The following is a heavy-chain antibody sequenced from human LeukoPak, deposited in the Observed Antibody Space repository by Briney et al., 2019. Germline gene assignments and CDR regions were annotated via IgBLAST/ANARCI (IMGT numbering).Heavy chain of an antibody. CDR2: IYSDDRT. CDR3: AREVMAKRRAFDI. J-gene: IGHJ3*02. V-gene: IGHV3-53*04. CDR1: GFTFSSYA. Sequence: GGSLRLSCSASGFTFSSYAMHWVRQAPGKGLEWVSVIYSDDRTYYADSVKGRFTISRHTSKKTLYLQMNSLRAEDTAVYYCAREVMAKRRAFDIWGQGTVVTVSS. D-gene: IGHD2-8*01.